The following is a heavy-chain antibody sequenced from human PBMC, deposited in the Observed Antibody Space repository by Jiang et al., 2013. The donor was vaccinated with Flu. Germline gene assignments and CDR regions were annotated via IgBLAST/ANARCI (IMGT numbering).Heavy chain of an antibody. CDR3: ARTPRIFGVINYGMDV. V-gene: IGHV2-26*01. CDR1: GFSLSNARMG. D-gene: IGHD3-3*01. CDR2: IFSNDEK. J-gene: IGHJ6*02. Sequence: KPTQTLTLTCTVSGFSLSNARMGVSWIRQPPGKALEWLAHIFSNDEKSHSTSLKSRPTISKDTSKSRVVLTMTNMDPVDTATYYCARTPRIFGVINYGMDVWGQGTTVIVSS.